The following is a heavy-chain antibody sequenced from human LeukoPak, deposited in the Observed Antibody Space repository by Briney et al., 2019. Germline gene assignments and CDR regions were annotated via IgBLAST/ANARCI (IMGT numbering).Heavy chain of an antibody. V-gene: IGHV4-4*07. J-gene: IGHJ2*01. CDR3: ASASYYYDSSGYWNDSYFDL. D-gene: IGHD3-22*01. CDR2: IYTSGST. Sequence: SETLSLTCTVSGGSISSYYWSWIRQPAGKGLEWIGRIYTSGSTNYNPFLKSRVTMSVDTSKNQFSLKLSSVTAADTAVYYCASASYYYDSSGYWNDSYFDLWGRGTLVTVSS. CDR1: GGSISSYY.